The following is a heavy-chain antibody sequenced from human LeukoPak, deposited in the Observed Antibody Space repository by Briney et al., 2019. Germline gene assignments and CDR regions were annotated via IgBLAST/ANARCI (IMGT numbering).Heavy chain of an antibody. CDR3: AKAPMIVVVNFDY. Sequence: GGSLRLSCAASGFTFSSYAMSWVRQAPGKGLEWVSAISGSGGSTYYADSVKGRFTISRDNSKNTLYLQMHSLRAEDTAVYYCAKAPMIVVVNFDYWGQGTLVTVSS. D-gene: IGHD3-22*01. CDR2: ISGSGGST. V-gene: IGHV3-23*01. CDR1: GFTFSSYA. J-gene: IGHJ4*02.